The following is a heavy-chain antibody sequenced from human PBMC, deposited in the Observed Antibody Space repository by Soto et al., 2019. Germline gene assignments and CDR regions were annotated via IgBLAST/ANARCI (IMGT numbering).Heavy chain of an antibody. CDR3: ARQYDILTGYYLEVGY. CDR1: GYTFTSYG. J-gene: IGHJ4*02. CDR2: ISAYSGNT. Sequence: QVQLVQSGAEAKKPGASVKVSCKASGYTFTSYGISWVRQDPGQGLEWMGWISAYSGNTDYAQKLQGRVTMTTDTSTSTAYMELRSLRSDDTAVYYCARQYDILTGYYLEVGYWGQGTLVTVSS. D-gene: IGHD3-9*01. V-gene: IGHV1-18*01.